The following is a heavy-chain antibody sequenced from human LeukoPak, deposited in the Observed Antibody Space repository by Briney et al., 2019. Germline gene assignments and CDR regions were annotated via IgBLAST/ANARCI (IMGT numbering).Heavy chain of an antibody. CDR1: GFTFSNYA. J-gene: IGHJ4*02. CDR3: AKGGGSQFDY. V-gene: IGHV3-23*01. CDR2: ISDTGGST. D-gene: IGHD1-26*01. Sequence: GGSLRLSCAASGFTFSNYAMSWVRRAPRKGLEWVSSISDTGGSTYYADSLKGRFTISRDNSKNTVSLQMNSLRAEDTAIYYCAKGGGSQFDYWGQGTLVTVSS.